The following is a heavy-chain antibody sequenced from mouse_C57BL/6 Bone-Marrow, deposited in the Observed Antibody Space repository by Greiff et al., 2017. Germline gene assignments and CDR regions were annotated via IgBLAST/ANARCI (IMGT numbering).Heavy chain of an antibody. Sequence: VQLQQSGAELARPGASVKLSCKASGYTFTSYGISWVKQRTGQGLEWIGEIYPRSGNTYYNEKFKGRATLTADKSSSTAYMELRSLTSEDSAVYFCASGNWAWFAYWGQGTLGTVSA. CDR2: IYPRSGNT. CDR1: GYTFTSYG. V-gene: IGHV1-81*01. D-gene: IGHD4-1*01. J-gene: IGHJ3*01. CDR3: ASGNWAWFAY.